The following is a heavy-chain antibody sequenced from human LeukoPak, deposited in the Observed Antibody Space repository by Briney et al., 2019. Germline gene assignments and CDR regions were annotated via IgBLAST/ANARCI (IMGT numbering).Heavy chain of an antibody. Sequence: SETLSLTCAVYGGSFSGYYWSWIRQPPGKGLEWIGEINHSGSTNYNPSLKSRVTISVDTSKNQFSLKLSSVTAADTAVYYCAREGYYDSSGYCGYWGQGTLVTVSS. CDR2: INHSGST. J-gene: IGHJ4*02. D-gene: IGHD3-22*01. CDR3: AREGYYDSSGYCGY. CDR1: GGSFSGYY. V-gene: IGHV4-34*01.